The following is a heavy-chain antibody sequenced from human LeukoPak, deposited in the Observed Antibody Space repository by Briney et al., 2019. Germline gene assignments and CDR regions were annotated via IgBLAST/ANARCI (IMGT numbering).Heavy chain of an antibody. J-gene: IGHJ5*02. CDR2: IYYSGST. Sequence: SETLSLTCTVSGGSISSGGYYWSWIRQHPGKGLEWIGYIYYSGSTYYNPSLKSRVTISVDTSKNQCSLKLSSMTAADTAGYYCARNTRRFDPWGQGTLVTVSS. CDR1: GGSISSGGYY. V-gene: IGHV4-31*03. CDR3: ARNTRRFDP.